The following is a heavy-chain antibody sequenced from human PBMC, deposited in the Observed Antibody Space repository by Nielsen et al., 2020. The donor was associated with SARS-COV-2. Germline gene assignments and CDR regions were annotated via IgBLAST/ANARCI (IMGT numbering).Heavy chain of an antibody. J-gene: IGHJ3*02. CDR3: ATYDFWSGTPGGSAFDI. D-gene: IGHD3-3*01. Sequence: ASVKVSCKASGYTFTGYYMHWVRQAPGQGLEWMGRINPNSGGTNYAQKLQGRVTMTTDTSTSTAYMELRSLRSDDTAVYYCATYDFWSGTPGGSAFDIWGQGTMVTVSS. CDR2: INPNSGGT. V-gene: IGHV1-2*06. CDR1: GYTFTGYY.